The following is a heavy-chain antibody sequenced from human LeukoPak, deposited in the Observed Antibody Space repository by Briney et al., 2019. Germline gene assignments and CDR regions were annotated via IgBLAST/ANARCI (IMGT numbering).Heavy chain of an antibody. D-gene: IGHD3-9*01. V-gene: IGHV3-30*18. Sequence: PGRSLRLSCAASGFTFSSYGMHWVRQAPGKGLEWVAIISYDGSNKYYADSVKGRFTISRDNSKNTLYLQMNSLRAEDTAVYYCAKDFGGELRYTGVAYWGQGTLVTVSS. CDR2: ISYDGSNK. CDR1: GFTFSSYG. J-gene: IGHJ4*02. CDR3: AKDFGGELRYTGVAY.